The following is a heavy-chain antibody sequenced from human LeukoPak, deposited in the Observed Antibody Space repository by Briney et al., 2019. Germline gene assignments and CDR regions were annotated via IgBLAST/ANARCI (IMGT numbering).Heavy chain of an antibody. Sequence: GASGKVSCKASGYTFTGYYMHWVRQAPGQGLEWMGWINPNSGGTNYAQSLQGRVTMTTDTSTSTAYMELRSLKSDDTAVYYCARGSHWGSEDYWGQGTLVTVSS. V-gene: IGHV1-2*02. CDR2: INPNSGGT. CDR1: GYTFTGYY. D-gene: IGHD7-27*01. J-gene: IGHJ4*02. CDR3: ARGSHWGSEDY.